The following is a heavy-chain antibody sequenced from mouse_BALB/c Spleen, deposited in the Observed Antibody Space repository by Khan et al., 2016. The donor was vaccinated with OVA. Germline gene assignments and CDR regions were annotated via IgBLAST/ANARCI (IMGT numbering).Heavy chain of an antibody. D-gene: IGHD1-1*01. J-gene: IGHJ4*01. CDR2: INTYTGEP. Sequence: QIQLVQSGPELKKPGETVKISCKASGYTFTTYGMNWVKQAPGKGLKWMGWINTYTGEPTYVDDFKGRFAFSSETSASTAYLQINSLKNEDTATYVCARVGYYGTMDYWGQGTSVTGSS. CDR3: ARVGYYGTMDY. V-gene: IGHV9-3-1*01. CDR1: GYTFTTYG.